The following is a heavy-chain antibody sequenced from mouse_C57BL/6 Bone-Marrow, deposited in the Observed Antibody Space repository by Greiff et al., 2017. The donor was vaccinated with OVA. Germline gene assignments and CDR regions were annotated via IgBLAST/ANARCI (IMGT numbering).Heavy chain of an antibody. CDR1: GFSLTSYA. D-gene: IGHD1-1*01. J-gene: IGHJ1*03. Sequence: VQRVESGPGLVAPSQSLSITCTVSGFSLTSYAISWVRQPPGKGLEWLGVIWTGGGTNYNSALKSRLSISKDNSKSQVFLKMNSLQTDDTARYYCARNWGGYYYGSSRYWYFDVWGTGTTVTVSS. CDR2: IWTGGGT. V-gene: IGHV2-9-1*01. CDR3: ARNWGGYYYGSSRYWYFDV.